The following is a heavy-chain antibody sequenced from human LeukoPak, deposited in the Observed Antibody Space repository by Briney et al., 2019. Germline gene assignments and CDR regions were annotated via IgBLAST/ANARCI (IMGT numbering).Heavy chain of an antibody. CDR3: ARSQLGYCSSTSCYNYYYYGMDV. V-gene: IGHV1-69*13. CDR1: GGTFSSYA. D-gene: IGHD2-2*02. J-gene: IGHJ6*02. Sequence: SVKVSCKASGGTFSSYAISWVRQAPGQGLEWMGGIIPIFGTANYAQKFQGRVTITADESTSTAYMELSSLRSEDTAVYYCARSQLGYCSSTSCYNYYYYGMDVWGQGTTVTVSS. CDR2: IIPIFGTA.